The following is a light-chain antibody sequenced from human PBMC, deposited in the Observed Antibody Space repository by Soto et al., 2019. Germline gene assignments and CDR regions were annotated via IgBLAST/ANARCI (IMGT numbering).Light chain of an antibody. CDR1: GSNIGAGYD. V-gene: IGLV1-40*01. Sequence: QSVLTQPPSVSGAPGQRVTISCTGSGSNIGAGYDVHWYQQLPGTAPKLLIYTDNERPSGVPDRFSGSKSGTSASLAINGLQSGDEADYYCGAWDESLNGYVFGSGTKLTVL. CDR2: TDN. CDR3: GAWDESLNGYV. J-gene: IGLJ1*01.